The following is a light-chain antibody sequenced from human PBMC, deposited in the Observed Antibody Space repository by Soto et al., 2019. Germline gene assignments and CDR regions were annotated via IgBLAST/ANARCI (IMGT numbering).Light chain of an antibody. CDR2: DAS. Sequence: EIVLTQSPGTLSLSPGERATLSCRASQSVRNNYLSWYQHRPGLAPRVLIYDASSRATGIPGRFSGSGSGTVFTLISSRLEPDDFVVYYCQQYGGSPWTFGQGTKVEIK. V-gene: IGKV3-20*01. J-gene: IGKJ1*01. CDR3: QQYGGSPWT. CDR1: QSVRNNY.